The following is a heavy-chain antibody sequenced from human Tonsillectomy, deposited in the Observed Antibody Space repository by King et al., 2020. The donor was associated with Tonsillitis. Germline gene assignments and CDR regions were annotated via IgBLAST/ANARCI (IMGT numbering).Heavy chain of an antibody. CDR2: MRFGGSNT. Sequence: VQLVESGGGVVQPGASLRLSCAASGFIFSSFGMHWVRQAPGKGLEWVAFMRFGGSNTYYADSVKGRFTISRDNSKNTLYLQMNSLRPEDTAVYYCAKGNSGYYYVFDYWGQGTLVTVSS. V-gene: IGHV3-30*02. D-gene: IGHD3-22*01. CDR3: AKGNSGYYYVFDY. CDR1: GFIFSSFG. J-gene: IGHJ4*02.